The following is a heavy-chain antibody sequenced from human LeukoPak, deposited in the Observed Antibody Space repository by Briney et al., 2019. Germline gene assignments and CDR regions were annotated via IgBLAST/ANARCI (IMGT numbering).Heavy chain of an antibody. V-gene: IGHV4-4*07. CDR1: GGSIRSYY. J-gene: IGHJ3*02. CDR2: IYTSGST. D-gene: IGHD5-24*01. CDR3: AGRLWRRDGYNLSAFDI. Sequence: SETLSLTCTVSGGSIRSYYWSWIRQPAGKGLEWIGRIYTSGSTNYNPSLKSRVTMSVDTSKNQFSLKLSSVTAADTAVYYCAGRLWRRDGYNLSAFDIWGQGTMVTVSS.